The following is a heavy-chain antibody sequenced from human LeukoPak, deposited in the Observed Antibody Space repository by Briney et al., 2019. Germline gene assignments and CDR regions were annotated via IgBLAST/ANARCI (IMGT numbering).Heavy chain of an antibody. CDR3: ARGRFGEWDNWFDP. CDR1: GYTFTGYY. Sequence: ASVKVSCKASGYTFTGYYIHWVRQAPGQGLEWMAWINPNSGATNYAQKFQGRVTMTRDTSISTAYMELSRLTSDDTPVYFRARGRFGEWDNWFDPWGQGTLVTVSS. CDR2: INPNSGAT. J-gene: IGHJ5*02. V-gene: IGHV1-2*02. D-gene: IGHD3-10*01.